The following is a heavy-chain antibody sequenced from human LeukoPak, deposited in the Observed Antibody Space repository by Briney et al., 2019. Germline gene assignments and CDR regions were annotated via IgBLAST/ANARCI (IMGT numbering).Heavy chain of an antibody. CDR2: IYYSGST. CDR3: ARDLKGYCSSTSCYVGDAFDI. Sequence: SETLSLTCTVSGGSISSYYWSWIRQPPGKGLEWIGYIYYSGSTNYNPSLKSRVTISVDTSKNQFSLKLSSVTAADTAVYYCARDLKGYCSSTSCYVGDAFDIWGQGTMVTVSS. V-gene: IGHV4-59*12. J-gene: IGHJ3*02. CDR1: GGSISSYY. D-gene: IGHD2-2*01.